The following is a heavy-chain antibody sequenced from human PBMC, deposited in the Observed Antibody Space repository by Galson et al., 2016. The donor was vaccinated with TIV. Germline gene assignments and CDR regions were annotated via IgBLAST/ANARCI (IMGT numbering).Heavy chain of an antibody. V-gene: IGHV1-24*01. CDR2: FDREVAKT. CDR1: GNSLNELV. Sequence: SVKVSCKVSGNSLNELVIHWVRQAPGKGLEWMGGFDREVAKTFYAQELHDSVTMAADTSTNTAYMELGSLRFEDTAVYYCASVAWLPGLSSDTWGQGTLVTVSS. D-gene: IGHD3-22*01. CDR3: ASVAWLPGLSSDT. J-gene: IGHJ5*02.